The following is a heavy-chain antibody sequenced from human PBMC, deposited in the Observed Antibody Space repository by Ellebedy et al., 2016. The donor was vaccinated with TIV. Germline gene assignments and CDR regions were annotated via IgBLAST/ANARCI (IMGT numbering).Heavy chain of an antibody. Sequence: SETLSLTCAVYGGSLSGYYWSWIRQPPGKGLEWIGEINHSGSTNYNPSLKSRVTISVDTSKNQFSLKLSSVTAADTAVYYCARGLMGYDSSGYYYRFNFDYWGQGTLVTVSS. V-gene: IGHV4-34*01. CDR3: ARGLMGYDSSGYYYRFNFDY. D-gene: IGHD3-22*01. J-gene: IGHJ4*02. CDR2: INHSGST. CDR1: GGSLSGYY.